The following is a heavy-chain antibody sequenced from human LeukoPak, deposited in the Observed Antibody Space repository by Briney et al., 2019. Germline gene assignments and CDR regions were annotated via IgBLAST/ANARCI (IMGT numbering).Heavy chain of an antibody. CDR2: IIPILGIA. CDR3: AKGRDYEDWFDP. CDR1: GGTFSSYT. Sequence: RASVKVSCKASGGTFSSYTISWVRQAPGQGLEWMGRIIPILGIANYAQKFQGRVTITADKSTSTAYMELSSLRSEDTAVYYCAKGRDYEDWFDPWGQGTLVTVSS. D-gene: IGHD4-17*01. J-gene: IGHJ5*02. V-gene: IGHV1-69*02.